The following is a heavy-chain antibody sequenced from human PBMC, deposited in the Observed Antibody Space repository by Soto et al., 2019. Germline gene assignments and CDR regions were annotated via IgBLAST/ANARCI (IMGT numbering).Heavy chain of an antibody. CDR1: GFTFSTYG. CDR2: ISNSGTGT. CDR3: AKGGFCSNGICSFDS. D-gene: IGHD2-8*01. V-gene: IGHV3-23*01. J-gene: IGHJ4*01. Sequence: SLRLSCAATGFTFSTYGMSWVRQAQGKGLEWVSAISNSGTGTYYADSVKGRFTVSRDNSNNTLYLQLNSLRAEDTAVYYCAKGGFCSNGICSFDSWGQGTLVTVSS.